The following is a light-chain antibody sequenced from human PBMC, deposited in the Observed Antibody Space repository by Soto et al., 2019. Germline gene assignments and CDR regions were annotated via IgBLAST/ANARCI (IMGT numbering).Light chain of an antibody. Sequence: ENELTQSPATLSLYQGERATLSCRASQSVSSYLAWYQQKPGQAPRLLIYDASNRATGIPARFSGSGSGTDFTLTISSLEPEDFAVYYCQQRSNWPLFGGGTKVDIK. CDR3: QQRSNWPL. V-gene: IGKV3-11*01. J-gene: IGKJ4*01. CDR1: QSVSSY. CDR2: DAS.